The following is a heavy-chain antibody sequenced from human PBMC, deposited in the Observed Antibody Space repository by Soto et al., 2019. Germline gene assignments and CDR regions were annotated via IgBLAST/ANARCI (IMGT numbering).Heavy chain of an antibody. CDR3: ATDRIAAAGTYDAFDI. CDR2: FDPEDGET. V-gene: IGHV1-24*01. J-gene: IGHJ3*02. D-gene: IGHD6-13*01. Sequence: ALVKVSCKVSGYTLTELSMHWVRQAPGKGLEWMGGFDPEDGETIYAQKFQGRVTMTEDTSTDTAYMELSSLRSEDTAVYYCATDRIAAAGTYDAFDIWGQGTMVTVSS. CDR1: GYTLTELS.